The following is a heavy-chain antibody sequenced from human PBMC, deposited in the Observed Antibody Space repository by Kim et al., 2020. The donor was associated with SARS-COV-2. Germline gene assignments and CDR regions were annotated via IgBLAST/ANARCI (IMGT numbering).Heavy chain of an antibody. D-gene: IGHD3-22*01. CDR1: GGSISSGGYY. CDR2: IYYSGST. J-gene: IGHJ4*02. Sequence: SETLSLTCTVSGGSISSGGYYWSWIRQHPGKGLEWIGYIYYSGSTYYNPSLKSRVTISVDTSKNQFSLKLSSVTAADTAVYYCARGGGAYYYDSSGYGAVPDYWGQGTLVTVSS. V-gene: IGHV4-31*03. CDR3: ARGGGAYYYDSSGYGAVPDY.